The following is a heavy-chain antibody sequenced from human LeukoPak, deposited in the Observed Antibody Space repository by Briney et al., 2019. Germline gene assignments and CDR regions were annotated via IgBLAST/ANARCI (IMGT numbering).Heavy chain of an antibody. D-gene: IGHD3-16*02. J-gene: IGHJ4*02. CDR1: GYTFTGYY. CDR2: INPNSGGT. CDR3: ARERIESYVWGSYRSYIDY. V-gene: IGHV1-2*02. Sequence: ASVKVSCKASGYTFTGYYMHSVRQAPGQGLEWMGWINPNSGGTSYAQKFQGRVTMTRDTSISTAYMELSRLRSDDTAVYYCARERIESYVWGSYRSYIDYWGQGTLVTVSS.